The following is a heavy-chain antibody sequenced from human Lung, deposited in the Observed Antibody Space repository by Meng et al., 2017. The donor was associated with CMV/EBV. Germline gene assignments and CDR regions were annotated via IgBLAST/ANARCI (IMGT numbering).Heavy chain of an antibody. V-gene: IGHV1-69*04. J-gene: IGHJ6*02. CDR2: IIPILGIA. CDR1: GGTFSSYT. CDR3: ARDCSSTSCYSPALYGMDV. Sequence: SVKVSCKASGGTFSSYTISWVRQAPGQGLEWMGRIIPILGIANYAQKFQGRVTITADKSTSKAYMELSSLRSEDTAVYYCARDCSSTSCYSPALYGMDVWGQGXTVTVSS. D-gene: IGHD2-2*01.